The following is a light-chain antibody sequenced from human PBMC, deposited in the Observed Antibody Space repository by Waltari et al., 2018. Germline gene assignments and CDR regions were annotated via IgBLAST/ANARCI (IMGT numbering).Light chain of an antibody. CDR1: EDIRTY. CDR2: DAS. Sequence: DIQMTQSPSSLSASVGDRVTITCQASEDIRTYLNWYQQKPGKAPKLLIYDASNLETGVPSRFSGSGSGTDFTLTISSLQAEDLATYYCQQHDNLPSFTFGGGTKVEI. V-gene: IGKV1-33*01. J-gene: IGKJ4*01. CDR3: QQHDNLPSFT.